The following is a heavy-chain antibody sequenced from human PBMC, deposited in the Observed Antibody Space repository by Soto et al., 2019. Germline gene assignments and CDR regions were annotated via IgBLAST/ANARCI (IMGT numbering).Heavy chain of an antibody. V-gene: IGHV3-33*01. D-gene: IGHD3-22*01. J-gene: IGHJ6*02. CDR1: GFTFSSYG. CDR3: ARAGGYYDSSGYYYQYYYYGMDV. CDR2: IWYDGSNK. Sequence: QVQLVESGGGVVQPGRSLRLSCAASGFTFSSYGMHWVRQAPGKGLEWVAVIWYDGSNKYYADSVKGRFTISRDNSKNTLYLQMHSLRAEDTAVYYCARAGGYYDSSGYYYQYYYYGMDVWGQGTTVTVSS.